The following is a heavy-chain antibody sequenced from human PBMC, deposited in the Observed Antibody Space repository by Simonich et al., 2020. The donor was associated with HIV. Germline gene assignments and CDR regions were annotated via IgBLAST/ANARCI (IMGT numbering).Heavy chain of an antibody. D-gene: IGHD1-7*01. CDR1: GGSISSSSYD. Sequence: QLQLQESGPGLVKPSETLSLTCTVSGGSISSSSYDWGWIRQPPGKGLDWIGGIYYSGSTYYNPSLKRRVTISVDTSKNQFSLKLSSVTAADTAVYYCASITGTTFRVSYWGQGTLVTVSS. CDR3: ASITGTTFRVSY. V-gene: IGHV4-39*01. CDR2: IYYSGST. J-gene: IGHJ4*02.